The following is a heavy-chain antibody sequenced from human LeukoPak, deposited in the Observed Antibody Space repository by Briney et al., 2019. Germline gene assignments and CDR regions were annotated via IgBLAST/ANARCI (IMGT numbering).Heavy chain of an antibody. J-gene: IGHJ4*02. CDR2: ISGSGGST. V-gene: IGHV3-23*01. Sequence: GGSLRLSCAASGLTFSSYAMSWVRQAPGKGLEWVSAISGSGGSTYYADSVKGRFTISRDNSKNTLYLQMNSLRAEDTAVYYCAKLLSSSHRFFDYWGQGTLVTVSS. CDR1: GLTFSSYA. CDR3: AKLLSSSHRFFDY. D-gene: IGHD6-6*01.